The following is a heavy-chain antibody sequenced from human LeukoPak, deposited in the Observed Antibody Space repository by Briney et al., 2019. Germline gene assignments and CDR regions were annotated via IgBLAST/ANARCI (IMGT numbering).Heavy chain of an antibody. J-gene: IGHJ4*02. D-gene: IGHD6-13*01. Sequence: GGSLRLSCEGSGFTFSNYWMSWVRQAPGKGLEWVANIQQHGSETYYGDPVKGRFTISRENAKNSLYLQMNSLRAGDTAVYYCARESSSSLALWGQGTLVTVSS. CDR2: IQQHGSET. CDR3: ARESSSSLAL. V-gene: IGHV3-7*01. CDR1: GFTFSNYW.